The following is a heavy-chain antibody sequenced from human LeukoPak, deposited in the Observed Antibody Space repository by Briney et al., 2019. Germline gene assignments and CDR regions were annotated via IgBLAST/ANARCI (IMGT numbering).Heavy chain of an antibody. J-gene: IGHJ4*02. V-gene: IGHV3-7*01. Sequence: GGSLRLSCAASGFTFSSYWMSWVRQAPGKGLEWVANIKQDGSEKYYVDSVKGRFTISRDNAKNSLYLQMNSLRAEDTAVYYCARHRTETTIFGVVIRSYYFDYWGQGTLVTVSS. D-gene: IGHD3-3*01. CDR1: GFTFSSYW. CDR2: IKQDGSEK. CDR3: ARHRTETTIFGVVIRSYYFDY.